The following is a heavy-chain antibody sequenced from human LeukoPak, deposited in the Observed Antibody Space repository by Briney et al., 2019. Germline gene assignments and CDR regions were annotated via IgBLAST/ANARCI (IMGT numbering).Heavy chain of an antibody. V-gene: IGHV3-23*01. J-gene: IGHJ2*01. CDR2: ISGSGGST. CDR3: AKDIVVVPAPVGYFDL. Sequence: GGSLRLSCAASGFTFSSYAMSWVRPAPGKGPEGVSGISGSGGSTYYADSVKGRSTISRDNSKNTEYLQMNSLRAEDTAVYYCAKDIVVVPAPVGYFDLWGRGTLVTVSS. CDR1: GFTFSSYA. D-gene: IGHD2-2*01.